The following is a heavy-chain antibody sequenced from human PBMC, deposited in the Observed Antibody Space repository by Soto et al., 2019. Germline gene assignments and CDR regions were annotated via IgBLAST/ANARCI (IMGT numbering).Heavy chain of an antibody. CDR2: ISSSSSYT. CDR1: GFTFSDYY. Sequence: QVQLVESGGGLVKPGGSLRLSCAASGFTFSDYYMSWIRQAPGKGLEWVSYISSSSSYTNYADSVKGRFTISRDNAKNSLSLQMNSLRAEATSVYYCARDRDTLIRGAYQLWGQVTLFTVSS. J-gene: IGHJ1*01. CDR3: ARDRDTLIRGAYQL. V-gene: IGHV3-11*05. D-gene: IGHD3-10*01.